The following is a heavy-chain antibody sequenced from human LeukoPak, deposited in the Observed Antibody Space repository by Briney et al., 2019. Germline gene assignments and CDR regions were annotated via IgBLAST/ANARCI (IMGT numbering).Heavy chain of an antibody. CDR3: ARGDFWSGYSHWFDP. CDR2: IYYSGST. CDR1: GGSISSTVYS. J-gene: IGHJ5*02. Sequence: PSETLSLTCTVSGGSISSTVYSWNWIRQPPGKGLEWIGYIYYSGSTNYNPSLKSRVTISIDTSKNQFSLNMSSVTAADTAVYYCARGDFWSGYSHWFDPWGQGTLVTVSS. V-gene: IGHV4-61*08. D-gene: IGHD3-3*01.